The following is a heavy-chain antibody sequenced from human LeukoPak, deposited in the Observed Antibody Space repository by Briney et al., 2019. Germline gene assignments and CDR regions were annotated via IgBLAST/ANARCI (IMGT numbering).Heavy chain of an antibody. CDR3: ARVWEYFYMDV. V-gene: IGHV1-18*01. D-gene: IGHD2/OR15-2a*01. CDR1: GYTFTSYN. J-gene: IGHJ6*03. Sequence: ASVKVSCKASGYTFTSYNINWVRQAPGQGLEWMGWISTYNGDTQYAQKVQGRVTMTTDTSTSTAYMELRSLRSDDTAVYYCARVWEYFYMDVWGKGTTVTISS. CDR2: ISTYNGDT.